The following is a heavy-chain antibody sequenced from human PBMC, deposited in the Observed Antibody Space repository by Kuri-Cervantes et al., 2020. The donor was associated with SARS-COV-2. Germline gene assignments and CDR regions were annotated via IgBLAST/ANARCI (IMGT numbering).Heavy chain of an antibody. J-gene: IGHJ4*02. Sequence: SETLSLTCTVSGGSISSGSYYWSWIRQPAGKGLEWIGRIYTGGSTNYNPSLKSRVTISVDTSKNQFSLKLSSVTAADTAVYYCARDLAYDSSGYAFDYWGQGTLVTVSS. D-gene: IGHD3-22*01. CDR3: ARDLAYDSSGYAFDY. V-gene: IGHV4-61*02. CDR1: GGSISSGSYY. CDR2: IYTGGST.